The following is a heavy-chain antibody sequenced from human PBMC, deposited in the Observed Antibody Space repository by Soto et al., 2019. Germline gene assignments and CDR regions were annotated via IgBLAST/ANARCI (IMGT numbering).Heavy chain of an antibody. D-gene: IGHD3-3*01. J-gene: IGHJ6*02. CDR2: ISYDGSNK. Sequence: GGSLRLSCAASGFTFSSYAMHWVREAPGEGLEWVSGISYDGSNKYYADSVKGRFTISRDNSKNTLYLQMNSLRAEDTAVYYCARDLKAPGATTYYDFWSGYSLGLDYYYGMDVWGQGTTVTVSS. CDR1: GFTFSSYA. CDR3: ARDLKAPGATTYYDFWSGYSLGLDYYYGMDV. V-gene: IGHV3-30-3*01.